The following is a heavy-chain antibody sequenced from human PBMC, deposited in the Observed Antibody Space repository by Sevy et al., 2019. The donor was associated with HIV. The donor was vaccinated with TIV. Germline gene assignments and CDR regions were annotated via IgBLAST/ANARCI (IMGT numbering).Heavy chain of an antibody. CDR1: GGSISSGSYY. J-gene: IGHJ4*02. V-gene: IGHV4-61*02. Sequence: SETLSLTCTVSGGSISSGSYYWSWIRQPAGKGLEWIGRIYTSGYTNYNPSLKSRVTISVDTSKNQFSLKLSSVTAADPAVYYCAREWPGAVAALHFDYWGQGTLGTVSS. D-gene: IGHD6-19*01. CDR2: IYTSGYT. CDR3: AREWPGAVAALHFDY.